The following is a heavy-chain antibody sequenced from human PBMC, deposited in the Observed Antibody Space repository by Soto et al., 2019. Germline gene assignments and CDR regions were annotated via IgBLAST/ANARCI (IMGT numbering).Heavy chain of an antibody. D-gene: IGHD2-2*01. CDR2: IYYRGST. J-gene: IGHJ4*02. CDR3: AREDHIEGYHFDC. CDR1: GGSITSYY. Sequence: PSLTFTVSGGSITSYYWSWIRQPPGKGLEWIGDIYYRGSTNYNPSLKSRVTISVDRPKNQFSLRLSSVTAADAAVYYCAREDHIEGYHFDCWGQGSLVSVSS. V-gene: IGHV4-59*01.